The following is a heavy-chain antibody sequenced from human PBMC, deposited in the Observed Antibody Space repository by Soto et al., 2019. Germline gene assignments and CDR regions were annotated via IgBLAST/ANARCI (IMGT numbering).Heavy chain of an antibody. CDR1: GGSISSGDYY. Sequence: PSETLSLTCTVSGGSISSGDYYWSWIRQPPGKGLEWIGYIYYSGSTYYNPSLKSRVTISVDTSKNQFSLKLSSVTAADTAEYYCARSRGSGLTNQPSRIRYYYYGMDVWGQGTTVTVS. J-gene: IGHJ6*02. CDR3: ARSRGSGLTNQPSRIRYYYYGMDV. D-gene: IGHD3-22*01. CDR2: IYYSGST. V-gene: IGHV4-30-4*01.